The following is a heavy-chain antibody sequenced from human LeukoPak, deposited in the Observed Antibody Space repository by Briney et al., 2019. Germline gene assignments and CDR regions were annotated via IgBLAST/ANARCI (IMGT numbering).Heavy chain of an antibody. Sequence: ASVKVSCKASGYTFTSYGISWVRQAPGQGLEWMGWISAYNGNTNYAQKFQGRVTMTRDTSISTAYMELSRLRSDDTAVYYCARDNYGPLRYFDWLLYRDKTSWFDPWGQGTLVTVSS. CDR2: ISAYNGNT. V-gene: IGHV1-18*01. D-gene: IGHD3-9*01. CDR3: ARDNYGPLRYFDWLLYRDKTSWFDP. CDR1: GYTFTSYG. J-gene: IGHJ5*02.